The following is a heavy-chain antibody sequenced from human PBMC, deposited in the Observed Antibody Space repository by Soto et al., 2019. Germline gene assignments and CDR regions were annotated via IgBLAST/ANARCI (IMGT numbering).Heavy chain of an antibody. D-gene: IGHD3-3*01. J-gene: IGHJ5*02. CDR1: GGSFSGYY. V-gene: IGHV4-34*01. CDR2: INHSGST. Sequence: SETLSLSCAVYGGSFSGYYWSWIRQPPGKGPEWIGEINHSGSTNYNPSLKSRVTISVDTSKTQFSLKLSSVTAAATAVYYCGRHFWWFDPWGQGTLVTVSS. CDR3: GRHFWWFDP.